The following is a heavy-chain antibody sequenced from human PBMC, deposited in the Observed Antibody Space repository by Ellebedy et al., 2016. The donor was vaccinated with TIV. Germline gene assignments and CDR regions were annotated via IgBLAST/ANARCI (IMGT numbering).Heavy chain of an antibody. V-gene: IGHV1-18*04. CDR1: GYTFTKYG. J-gene: IGHJ5*02. CDR2: ISGYNGDT. Sequence: ASVKVSCKASGYTFTKYGISWVRQAPGQGLEWMGWISGYNGDTNYAQKFQGRVTITIETSTNTVYMELRNLSLDDTAVYYCTRGFYEKFDPWGQGTPVTVS. D-gene: IGHD5/OR15-5a*01. CDR3: TRGFYEKFDP.